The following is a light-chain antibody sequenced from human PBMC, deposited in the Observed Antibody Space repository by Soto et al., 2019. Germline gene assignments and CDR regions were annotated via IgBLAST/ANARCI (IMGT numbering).Light chain of an antibody. CDR2: DVS. Sequence: QSVLTQPRSVSGSPGQSVTISCTGTSSDVGGYNYVSWYQQHPGKAPKLMIYDVSKRPSGVPDRFSGSKSGNTASLTISGLQAEDEADYYCCSYACSYTPYVVFGGGTKLTVL. V-gene: IGLV2-11*01. CDR3: CSYACSYTPYVV. J-gene: IGLJ2*01. CDR1: SSDVGGYNY.